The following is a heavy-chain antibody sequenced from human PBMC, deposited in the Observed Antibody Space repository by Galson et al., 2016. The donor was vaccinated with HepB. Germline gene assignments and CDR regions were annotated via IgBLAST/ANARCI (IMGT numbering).Heavy chain of an antibody. CDR3: ARMRYSSGWLDGFDI. CDR2: ISRTSQTI. Sequence: SLRLSCAASGFTISGYGMHWVRQAPGKGLEWVSYISRTSQTIYYADSVKGRFTISRDNAKKSLYLQMNSLRAEDTAVYYCARMRYSSGWLDGFDIWGQGTMVTVSS. CDR1: GFTISGYG. D-gene: IGHD6-19*01. V-gene: IGHV3-48*04. J-gene: IGHJ3*02.